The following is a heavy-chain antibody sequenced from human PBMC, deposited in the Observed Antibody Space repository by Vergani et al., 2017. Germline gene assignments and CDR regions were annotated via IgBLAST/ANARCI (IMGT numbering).Heavy chain of an antibody. D-gene: IGHD2-8*01. CDR2: INSNTGNP. CDR3: ARDQYLGQPLHPATYYIDY. Sequence: QVQLVQSWSELKKPGASVKVSCKASGYTFTRYAIHWVRQAPGQGLEWMGWINSNTGNPTYAQGFTGRFVFSLDTSVSTTYLQISTLKAEDTAVYYCARDQYLGQPLHPATYYIDYWGQGTLVTVSS. CDR1: GYTFTRYA. J-gene: IGHJ4*02. V-gene: IGHV7-4-1*02.